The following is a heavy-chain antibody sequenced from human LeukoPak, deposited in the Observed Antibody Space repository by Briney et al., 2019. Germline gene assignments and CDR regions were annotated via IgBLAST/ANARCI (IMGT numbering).Heavy chain of an antibody. V-gene: IGHV3-23*01. CDR3: AKDSSLYDYVWGSYRYTGIDY. CDR2: ISGRGGST. CDR1: GFTFSSYA. D-gene: IGHD3-16*02. Sequence: GGSLRLSCAASGFTFSSYAMSWVRQAPGKGLEWVSAISGRGGSTYYADSVEGRFTISRDNSKNTLYLQMNSLRAEDTAVYYCAKDSSLYDYVWGSYRYTGIDYWGQGTLVTVSS. J-gene: IGHJ4*02.